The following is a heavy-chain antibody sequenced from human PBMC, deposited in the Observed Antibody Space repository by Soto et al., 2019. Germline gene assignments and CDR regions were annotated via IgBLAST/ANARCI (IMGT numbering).Heavy chain of an antibody. CDR3: ARVEAAETHYGMDV. D-gene: IGHD6-13*01. CDR2: IWYDGSNK. J-gene: IGHJ6*02. V-gene: IGHV3-33*01. Sequence: PGGSLRLSCAASGFTFSSYGMHWVRQAPGKGLEWVAVIWYDGSNKYYADSVKGRFTISRDNSKNTLYLQMNSLRAEDTAVYYCARVEAAETHYGMDVWGQGTTVTVSS. CDR1: GFTFSSYG.